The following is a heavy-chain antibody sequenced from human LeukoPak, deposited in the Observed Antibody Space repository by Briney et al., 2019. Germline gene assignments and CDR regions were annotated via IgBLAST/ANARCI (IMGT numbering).Heavy chain of an antibody. D-gene: IGHD2-15*01. CDR2: ISKNSIYI. Sequence: GGSLRLSCVTSGFTFSIYSMNWVRQAPGKGLEWVSCISKNSIYIDYGGSVKGRFTISRDNAKNSLYLQMNSLRAEDTAVYYCASSYCSCANCYAFDYWGQGALVTVFS. CDR1: GFTFSIYS. J-gene: IGHJ4*02. V-gene: IGHV3-21*04. CDR3: ASSYCSCANCYAFDY.